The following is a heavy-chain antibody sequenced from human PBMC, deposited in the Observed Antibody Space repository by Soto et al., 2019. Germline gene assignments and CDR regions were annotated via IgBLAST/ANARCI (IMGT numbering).Heavy chain of an antibody. J-gene: IGHJ4*02. Sequence: EVQLVESGGGLVQPGGSLRLSCAASGFTVSNNFMTWVRQAPGKGLEWVSVIYPTGSTYYADSVKGRFTISRDNSKNTLFLQMNSLRGEDTAVYYCARDREVTGNYAELSIDWGQGTLVTVSS. CDR3: ARDREVTGNYAELSID. D-gene: IGHD1-7*01. CDR1: GFTVSNNF. V-gene: IGHV3-66*01. CDR2: IYPTGST.